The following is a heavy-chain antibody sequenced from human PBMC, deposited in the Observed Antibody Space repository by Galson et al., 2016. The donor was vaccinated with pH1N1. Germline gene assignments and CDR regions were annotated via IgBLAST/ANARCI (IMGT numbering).Heavy chain of an antibody. J-gene: IGHJ3*02. V-gene: IGHV1-2*06. CDR2: INPNNGDT. CDR1: EYTFIGYY. CDR3: ARDCLPGPCALDM. Sequence: SVKVSCKASEYTFIGYYIHWMRQAPGHGLAWMGRINPNNGDTHYAQNFQGRVTMTRDTSISTAYMELNSLRSDDTAVYYCARDCLPGPCALDMWGQGTMVTVSS.